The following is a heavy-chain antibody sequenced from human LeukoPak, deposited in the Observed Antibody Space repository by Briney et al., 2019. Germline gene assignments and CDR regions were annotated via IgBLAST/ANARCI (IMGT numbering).Heavy chain of an antibody. CDR1: GFTVSSNY. D-gene: IGHD6-13*01. V-gene: IGHV3-53*01. CDR3: ATTSSSSWYTDDAFDI. Sequence: PGGSLRLSCAASGFTVSSNYMSWVRQAPGKGLEWVSVIYSGGSTYYADSVKGRFAISRDNSKNTLYLEMNSLRAEDTAVYYCATTSSSSWYTDDAFDIWGQGTMVTVPS. CDR2: IYSGGST. J-gene: IGHJ3*02.